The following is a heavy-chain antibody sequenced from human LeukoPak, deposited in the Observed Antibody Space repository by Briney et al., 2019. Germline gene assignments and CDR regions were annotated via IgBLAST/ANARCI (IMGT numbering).Heavy chain of an antibody. CDR2: INPNSGDT. D-gene: IGHD3-16*02. V-gene: IGHV1-2*02. Sequence: ASVKVSCKASGYTFTGYYMHWVRQAPGQGLKWMGWINPNSGDTNYAQRFQGRVTMTRDTSINTAYMELSRLGSDDAAVYYCARGLYGLLASLDYWGQGTLVTVSS. CDR3: ARGLYGLLASLDY. J-gene: IGHJ4*02. CDR1: GYTFTGYY.